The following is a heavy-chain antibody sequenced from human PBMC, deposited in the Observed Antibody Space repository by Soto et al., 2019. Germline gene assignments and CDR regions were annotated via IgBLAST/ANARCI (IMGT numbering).Heavy chain of an antibody. V-gene: IGHV3-11*01. CDR3: GRKGVETGVFDY. CDR1: GFTFSDYY. J-gene: IGHJ4*02. CDR2: ISRSGSTI. Sequence: QVQLVESGGGLVKPGGSLRLSCAASGFTFSDYYMSWIRQAPGKGLEWVSYISRSGSTIYYADSGKGRFTISRDNAKNSMYLQKNSLRAEDTAVYYCGRKGVETGVFDYWGQGTLVTVSP. D-gene: IGHD7-27*01.